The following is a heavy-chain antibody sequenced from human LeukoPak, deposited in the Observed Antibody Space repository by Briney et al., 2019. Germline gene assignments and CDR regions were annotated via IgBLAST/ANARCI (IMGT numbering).Heavy chain of an antibody. V-gene: IGHV3-21*01. J-gene: IGHJ4*02. CDR2: ISSSSSYI. D-gene: IGHD1-26*01. CDR1: GFTFSSYS. Sequence: GGSLRLSCAASGFTFSSYSMNWVRQAPGKGLEWVSSISSSSSYIYYADSVKGRFTISRDNAKNSLYLQMNSLRAEDTAVYYCARVSISGSPGNFDYWGQGTLVTVSS. CDR3: ARVSISGSPGNFDY.